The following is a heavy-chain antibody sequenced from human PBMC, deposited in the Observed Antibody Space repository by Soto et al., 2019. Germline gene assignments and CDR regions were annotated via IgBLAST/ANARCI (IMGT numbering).Heavy chain of an antibody. J-gene: IGHJ3*02. Sequence: ASVKVSCKASGYTFTGYTMHWVRQAPGQGLEWMGWINTGIGKTKYSQKFQGRVTITRDTSANTAYMELSSLRSEDTAVYYCARVVEKYYDNSGYLDAFDMWGLGTMVTVSS. CDR2: INTGIGKT. CDR1: GYTFTGYT. D-gene: IGHD3-22*01. CDR3: ARVVEKYYDNSGYLDAFDM. V-gene: IGHV1-3*04.